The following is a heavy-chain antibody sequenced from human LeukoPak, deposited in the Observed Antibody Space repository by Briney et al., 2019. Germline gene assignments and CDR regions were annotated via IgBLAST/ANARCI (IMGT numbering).Heavy chain of an antibody. V-gene: IGHV4-39*01. D-gene: IGHD3-22*01. CDR1: GASIISASYY. Sequence: PSETLSLTCSVSGASIISASYYWGWIRQSPEKGLEWMGSIFFTGKTYDNPSLRSRVTLSVDASKNQVSLNLTAVTAADTAVYYCARGPKAYYYDSSGYLGITYYYGMDVWGQGTTVTVSS. CDR2: IFFTGKT. J-gene: IGHJ6*02. CDR3: ARGPKAYYYDSSGYLGITYYYGMDV.